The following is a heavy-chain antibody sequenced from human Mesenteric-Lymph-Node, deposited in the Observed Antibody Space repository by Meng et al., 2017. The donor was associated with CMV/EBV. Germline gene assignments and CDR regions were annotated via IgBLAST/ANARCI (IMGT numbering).Heavy chain of an antibody. D-gene: IGHD3-10*01. CDR1: GYTFTNFD. V-gene: IGHV1-18*01. J-gene: IGHJ4*02. CDR2: ISAYNGNT. CDR3: AREYMGRGVDFDY. Sequence: ASVKVSCKASGYTFTNFDINWVRQATGQGLEWMGWISAYNGNTNYAQKLQGRVTMTTDTSTSTAYMELRSLRSDDTAVYYCAREYMGRGVDFDYWGQGTPVTVSS.